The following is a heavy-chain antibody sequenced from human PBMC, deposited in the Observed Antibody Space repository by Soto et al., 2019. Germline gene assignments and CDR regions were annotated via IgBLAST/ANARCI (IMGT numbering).Heavy chain of an antibody. CDR1: GGSISSYY. J-gene: IGHJ4*02. CDR2: IYYSGST. CDR3: ARDGDYYGSGSPPLLSR. V-gene: IGHV4-59*12. Sequence: PSETLSLTCTVSGGSISSYYWSWIRQPPGKGLEWIGHIYYSGSTSYNPSLKNRVTISIDTSKNQFSLKLTSVTAADTAVYYCARDGDYYGSGSPPLLSRWGQGTLVTVSS. D-gene: IGHD3-10*01.